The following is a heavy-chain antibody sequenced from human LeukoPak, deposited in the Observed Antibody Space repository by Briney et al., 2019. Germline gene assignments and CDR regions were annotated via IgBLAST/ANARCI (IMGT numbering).Heavy chain of an antibody. CDR1: GFTFSDYY. V-gene: IGHV3-30*18. CDR3: AKSPPRYGMDV. J-gene: IGHJ6*02. Sequence: GGSLRLSCAASGFTFSDYYMSWVRQAPGKGLEWVAIISNDETEEYYADYVKGRFTISRDKSTNTLYLQMNSLRTNDTAVYYCAKSPPRYGMDVWGQGTTVTVTS. CDR2: ISNDETEE.